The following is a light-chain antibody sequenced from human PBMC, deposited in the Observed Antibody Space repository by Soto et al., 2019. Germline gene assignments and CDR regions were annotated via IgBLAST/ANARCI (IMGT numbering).Light chain of an antibody. V-gene: IGLV1-44*01. CDR2: SSN. CDR1: NSNIGSNS. Sequence: QSVLTQPPSASGTPGQRVTISCSGSNSNIGSNSVNWYQQLPGMAPKLLVYSSNKRPSGVPDRFSGSKSGTSASLAISGLQSDDEAEYYCATWDDSPRDVVFGGGTKLTVL. CDR3: ATWDDSPRDVV. J-gene: IGLJ2*01.